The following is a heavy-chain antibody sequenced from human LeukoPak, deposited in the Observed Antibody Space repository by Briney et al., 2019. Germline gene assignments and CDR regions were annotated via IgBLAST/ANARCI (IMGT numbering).Heavy chain of an antibody. Sequence: GGSLRLSCAASGFTFSSYWMSWVRQAPGKGLEWVANIKQDGSEKYYVDSVKGRFTISRDNAKNSLYLQMNSLRAEDTAVYYCARGSHYYDSSGYYYDVSGPPYYFDYWGQGTLVTVSS. D-gene: IGHD3-22*01. CDR1: GFTFSSYW. J-gene: IGHJ4*02. CDR3: ARGSHYYDSSGYYYDVSGPPYYFDY. V-gene: IGHV3-7*01. CDR2: IKQDGSEK.